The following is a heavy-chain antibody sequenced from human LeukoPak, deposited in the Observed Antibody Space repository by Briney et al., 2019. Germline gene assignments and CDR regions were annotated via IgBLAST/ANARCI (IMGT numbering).Heavy chain of an antibody. CDR3: TRGITGHYRSLGGFAFDI. D-gene: IGHD3-16*01. J-gene: IGHJ3*02. CDR1: GASITQHY. Sequence: PSETLSLTCTVSGASITQHYWSWIRQPPGKGLEYIGYFYYDGSTNYTSSVRSRVTILVDTSKNQFTLNLRSVSAADTAKYYCTRGITGHYRSLGGFAFDIWGQGTMVVVSS. V-gene: IGHV4-59*11. CDR2: FYYDGST.